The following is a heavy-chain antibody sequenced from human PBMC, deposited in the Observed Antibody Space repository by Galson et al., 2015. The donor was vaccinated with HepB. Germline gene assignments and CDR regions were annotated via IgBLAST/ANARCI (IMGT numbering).Heavy chain of an antibody. D-gene: IGHD6-19*01. CDR2: ISKDGSVK. J-gene: IGHJ1*01. CDR3: SRARALAVVSRYRDR. CDR1: GFTLSTYG. Sequence: SLRLSCAASGFTLSTYGMHWVRQAPGKGLEWVSIISKDGSVKYYGDSVSGRFTVSRDITKNTLFLQMNTLRPEDTAVYYCSRARALAVVSRYRDRRGQGALVTVPS. V-gene: IGHV3-30*03.